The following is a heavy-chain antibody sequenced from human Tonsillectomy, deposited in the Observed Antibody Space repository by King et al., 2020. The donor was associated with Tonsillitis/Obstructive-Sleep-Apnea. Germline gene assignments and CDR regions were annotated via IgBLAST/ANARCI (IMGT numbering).Heavy chain of an antibody. D-gene: IGHD6-19*01. Sequence: VQLVESGGGLVKPGGSLRLSCAASGFTFTSYSINWVSQAPGKGLEWVSSISSSSSYIYYADSLKGRLTISRDNAKNSLYLQMNSLRAEDTAVYYCARDSGTVAGNFDYWGQGALVTVSS. CDR3: ARDSGTVAGNFDY. CDR2: ISSSSSYI. V-gene: IGHV3-21*01. CDR1: GFTFTSYS. J-gene: IGHJ4*02.